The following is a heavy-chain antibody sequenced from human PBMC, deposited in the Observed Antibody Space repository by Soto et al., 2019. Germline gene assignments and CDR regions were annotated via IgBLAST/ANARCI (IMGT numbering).Heavy chain of an antibody. D-gene: IGHD2-2*03. V-gene: IGHV3-64*04. CDR3: AKDVDIVAPGRMDV. Sequence: GGSLRLSCSASGFTFSSYAMHWVRQAPGKGLEYVSSISTNGGSTHYADSVKGRFTISRDNSKNTLYLQMNSLRAEDTAVYYCAKDVDIVAPGRMDVWGQGTTVTVSS. CDR1: GFTFSSYA. J-gene: IGHJ6*02. CDR2: ISTNGGST.